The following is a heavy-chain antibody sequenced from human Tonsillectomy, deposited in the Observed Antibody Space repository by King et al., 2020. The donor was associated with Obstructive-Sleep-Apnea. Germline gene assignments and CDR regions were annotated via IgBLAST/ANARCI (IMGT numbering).Heavy chain of an antibody. V-gene: IGHV4-59*01. J-gene: IGHJ4*02. D-gene: IGHD3-16*01. CDR2: IFYSGST. CDR3: ARESDVVSGFSL. CDR1: GGSINIFY. Sequence: VQLQESVPGLVKPSETLSLTCTVSGGSINIFYWSWIRQPPGKGLEGIGYIFYSGSTNYNPSLRSRVTISLASKNQFSLKLNSVTAADTAVYYCARESDVVSGFSLWGQGALVTVSS.